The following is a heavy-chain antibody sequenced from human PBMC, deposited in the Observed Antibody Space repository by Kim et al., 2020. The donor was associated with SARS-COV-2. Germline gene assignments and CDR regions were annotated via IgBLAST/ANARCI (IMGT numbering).Heavy chain of an antibody. V-gene: IGHV4-34*01. CDR3: ARVGYDILTGYSLPAPYYGMDV. CDR1: GGSFSGYY. CDR2: INHSGST. Sequence: SETLSLTCAVYGGSFSGYYWSWIRQPPGKGLEWIGEINHSGSTNYNPSLKSRVTISVDTSKNQFSLKLSSVTAADTAVYYCARVGYDILTGYSLPAPYYGMDVWGRGTTVTVSS. J-gene: IGHJ6*02. D-gene: IGHD3-9*01.